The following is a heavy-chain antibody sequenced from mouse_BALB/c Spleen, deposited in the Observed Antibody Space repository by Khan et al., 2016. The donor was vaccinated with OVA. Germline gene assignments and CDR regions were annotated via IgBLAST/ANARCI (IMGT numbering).Heavy chain of an antibody. CDR1: GFTFNIYW. Sequence: VELKQSGAELMKPGASVKISCKATGFTFNIYWIEWIKQRPGHGLEWIGEILPGSGSTNYNEKFKGKATFTADTSNTAYMHLSSLTSEDSAVYYCARLGDYDAYFDYWGQGTTLTVSS. J-gene: IGHJ2*01. CDR2: ILPGSGST. D-gene: IGHD2-4*01. V-gene: IGHV1-9*01. CDR3: ARLGDYDAYFDY.